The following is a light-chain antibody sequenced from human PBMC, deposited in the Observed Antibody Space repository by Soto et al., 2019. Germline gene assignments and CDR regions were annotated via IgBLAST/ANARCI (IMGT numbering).Light chain of an antibody. CDR1: ASNIGSQP. Sequence: QLVLTQPPSASGTPGQGVTLSCSGSASNIGSQPVSWYQHLPGTAPKLLISRNTERPSGVPDRFSGSKSGTSAALAISGLQSEDEGDYYCAAWDDSLDAGLFGGGTKVTVL. CDR2: RNT. CDR3: AAWDDSLDAGL. J-gene: IGLJ3*02. V-gene: IGLV1-44*01.